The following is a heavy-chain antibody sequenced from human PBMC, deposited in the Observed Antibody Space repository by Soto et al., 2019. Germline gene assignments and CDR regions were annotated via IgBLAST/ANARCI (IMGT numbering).Heavy chain of an antibody. J-gene: IGHJ4*02. CDR2: IYSGGST. Sequence: PGGSLRLSCAASGFTVSSNYMSWVRQAPGKGLEWVSVIYSGGSTYYADSVKGRFTISRGNSKNTLYLQMNSLRAEDTAVYYCAREYYDSSGSNYFDYWGQGTLVTVSS. CDR1: GFTVSSNY. D-gene: IGHD3-22*01. CDR3: AREYYDSSGSNYFDY. V-gene: IGHV3-53*01.